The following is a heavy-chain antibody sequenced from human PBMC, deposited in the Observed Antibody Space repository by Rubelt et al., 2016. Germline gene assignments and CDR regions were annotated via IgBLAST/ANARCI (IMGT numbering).Heavy chain of an antibody. CDR2: INPSGKT. CDR3: AKYYGSESYSIDY. J-gene: IGHJ4*02. V-gene: IGHV4-34*01. D-gene: IGHD3-10*01. CDR1: GGSFSGYY. Sequence: QVQLQQWGAGLLKPSETLSLSCAVYGGSFSGYYWSWIRQPPGKGLEWIGEINPSGKTNYNPSPKSRVTVSGDTSKNQFSLKLSSVTAAETAVYYCAKYYGSESYSIDYWGQGTLVTVSS.